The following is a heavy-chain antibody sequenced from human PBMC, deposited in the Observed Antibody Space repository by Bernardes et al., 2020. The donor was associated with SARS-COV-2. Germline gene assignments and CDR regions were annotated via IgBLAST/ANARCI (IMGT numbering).Heavy chain of an antibody. D-gene: IGHD3-10*01. CDR2: ITAHNLNT. CDR1: GSDFNNYGFTSYG. CDR3: AVNTGNFYYGVDV. Sequence: ASVKVSCKTSGSDFNNYGFTSYGFRCVRQAPGQGLEWMGGITAHNLNTDYAQNFRGRVTMTADTSTSTVYMELRSLRSDDTAMYYCAVNTGNFYYGVDVWGQGTTVTVSS. J-gene: IGHJ6*02. V-gene: IGHV1-18*04.